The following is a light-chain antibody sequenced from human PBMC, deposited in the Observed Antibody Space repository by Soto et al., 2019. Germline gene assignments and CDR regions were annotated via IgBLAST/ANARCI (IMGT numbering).Light chain of an antibody. CDR3: ATWDSSLTGEV. CDR2: DSN. Sequence: QAVVTQSPSVSAAPGQKVTISCSGSSSNIGNNYVSWYQQLPGTAPKLLIYDSNKRPSGIPDRFSGSKSGTSATLDITGLQTGDEADYYCATWDSSLTGEVFGGGTQLTVL. CDR1: SSNIGNNY. J-gene: IGLJ7*01. V-gene: IGLV1-51*01.